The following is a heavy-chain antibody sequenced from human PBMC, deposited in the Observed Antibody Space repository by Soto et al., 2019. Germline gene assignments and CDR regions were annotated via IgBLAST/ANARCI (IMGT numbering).Heavy chain of an antibody. Sequence: QVQLQESGPGLVKPSQTLSLTCTVSGDSIDSGDYYWSWIRQPPGKGLEWIGCIYYSGNTYYNPSLRSRVSISVDTSKNQFSQNLSSVTAADTAVYYWARAFTRYSSPPGPLEYWGQGSLVTVSS. CDR2: IYYSGNT. CDR1: GDSIDSGDYY. V-gene: IGHV4-30-4*01. D-gene: IGHD6-13*01. CDR3: ARAFTRYSSPPGPLEY. J-gene: IGHJ4*02.